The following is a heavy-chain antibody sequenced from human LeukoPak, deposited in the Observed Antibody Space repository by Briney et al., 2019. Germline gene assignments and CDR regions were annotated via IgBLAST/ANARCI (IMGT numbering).Heavy chain of an antibody. CDR2: IKSRTDGGTT. V-gene: IGHV3-15*01. CDR1: GFTFSSYA. Sequence: GGSLRLSCAASGFTFSSYAMIWVRQAPGKGLELVGRIKSRTDGGTTEYPPSVKGRFTISRDDSRKMLYLQMNSLKIEDTAVYYCTSHYGSGGFWGQGTLVTVSS. CDR3: TSHYGSGGF. J-gene: IGHJ4*02. D-gene: IGHD3-10*01.